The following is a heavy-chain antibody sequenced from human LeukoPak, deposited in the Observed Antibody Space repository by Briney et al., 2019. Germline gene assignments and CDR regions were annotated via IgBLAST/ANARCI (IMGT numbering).Heavy chain of an antibody. V-gene: IGHV3-74*01. CDR3: ASRIATAGGWLDP. D-gene: IGHD6-13*01. Sequence: GGSLRLSCAASGFTFNSFWMDWVRQTPGKGLVWVSRINPDGSTASYADSVKGRFTISRDNAKNTLYLQMDSLRAADTAVYYCASRIATAGGWLDPWGQGTLVTVSS. CDR1: GFTFNSFW. CDR2: INPDGSTA. J-gene: IGHJ5*02.